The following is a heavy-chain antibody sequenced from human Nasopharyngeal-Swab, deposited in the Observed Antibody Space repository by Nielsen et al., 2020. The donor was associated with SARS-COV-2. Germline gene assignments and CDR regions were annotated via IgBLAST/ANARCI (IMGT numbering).Heavy chain of an antibody. CDR3: AKDSCSGGSCYSYDY. Sequence: GESLKISCAASGFTFSSYGMHWVRQAPGKGLEWVAVISYDGSNKYYADSVKGRFTISRDNSKNTLYLQMNSLRAEDTAVYYCAKDSCSGGSCYSYDYWGQGTLVTVSS. J-gene: IGHJ4*02. CDR2: ISYDGSNK. V-gene: IGHV3-30*18. CDR1: GFTFSSYG. D-gene: IGHD2-15*01.